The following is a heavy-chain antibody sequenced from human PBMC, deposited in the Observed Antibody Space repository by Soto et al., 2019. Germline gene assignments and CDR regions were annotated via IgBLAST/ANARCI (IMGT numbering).Heavy chain of an antibody. CDR3: ASGLYGDYDGGAFDI. CDR1: GGSISSGGDY. CDR2: IYYSGGT. Sequence: QVQLQESGPGLVRPSQTLSLTCTVSGGSISSGGDYWSWIRQHPGKGLEWIGYIYYSGGTYYNPSLKSRVTISVDTSKNQFSLRLSSVTAADTAVYYCASGLYGDYDGGAFDIWGQGTMVTVSS. V-gene: IGHV4-31*03. J-gene: IGHJ3*02. D-gene: IGHD4-17*01.